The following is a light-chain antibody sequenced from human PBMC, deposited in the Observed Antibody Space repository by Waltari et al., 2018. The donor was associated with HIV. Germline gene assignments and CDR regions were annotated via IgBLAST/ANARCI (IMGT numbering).Light chain of an antibody. V-gene: IGLV3-21*02. Sequence: SYTLTQPPSVSVAPGQTARSTCEGTTIGSRTVHWYQLGRGRAPNVVGCDDDCRPSWSPERFSGSNSENAATLTISRLEAGDEADYYCQVWDSSTDHVIFGGGTKLTVL. J-gene: IGLJ2*01. CDR3: QVWDSSTDHVI. CDR1: TIGSRT. CDR2: DDD.